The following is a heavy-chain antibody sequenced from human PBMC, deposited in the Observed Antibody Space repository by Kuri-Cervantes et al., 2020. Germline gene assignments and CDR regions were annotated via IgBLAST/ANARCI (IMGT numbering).Heavy chain of an antibody. V-gene: IGHV3-43*01. CDR3: ARATSHVDPFDI. CDR2: ITWDGGST. Sequence: WVRQAPGKGLEWVSLITWDGGSTYYADSVKGRFTISRDNSKNSLYLQMNSLKTEDTALYCCARATSHVDPFDIWGQGTMVTVSS. J-gene: IGHJ3*02.